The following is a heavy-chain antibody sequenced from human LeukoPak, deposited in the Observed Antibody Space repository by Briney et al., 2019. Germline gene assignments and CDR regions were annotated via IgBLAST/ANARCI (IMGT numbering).Heavy chain of an antibody. Sequence: SVKVSCKASGGTFSSYAISWVRQAPGQGLEWMGGIIPIFGTANYAQKFQGRVTITTDESTGTAYMELSSLRSEDTAVYYCAESRGYCSGGSCRNYYMDVWGKGTTVTVSS. V-gene: IGHV1-69*05. CDR3: AESRGYCSGGSCRNYYMDV. CDR2: IIPIFGTA. J-gene: IGHJ6*03. CDR1: GGTFSSYA. D-gene: IGHD2-15*01.